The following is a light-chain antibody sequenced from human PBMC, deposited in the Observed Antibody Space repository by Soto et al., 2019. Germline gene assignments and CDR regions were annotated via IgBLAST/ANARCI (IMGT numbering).Light chain of an antibody. V-gene: IGLV2-11*01. Sequence: QSVLTQPRSVSGSPGQSVTISCTGTSSDVGGYNYVSWYQPHPGKAPKLMIYDVSKRPSGVPDRFSGSKSGNTASLTISGLQAEDEADYYCCSYAGSYTFVFGGGTQLTVL. J-gene: IGLJ2*01. CDR2: DVS. CDR1: SSDVGGYNY. CDR3: CSYAGSYTFV.